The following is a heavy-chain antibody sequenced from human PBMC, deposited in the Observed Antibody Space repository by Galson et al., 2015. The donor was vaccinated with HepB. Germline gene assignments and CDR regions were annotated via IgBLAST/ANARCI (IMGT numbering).Heavy chain of an antibody. D-gene: IGHD6-25*01. V-gene: IGHV3-23*01. Sequence: SLRLSCAASGFSFSGYVMSWARQAPGKGLEWVSSISGSGSGGITYYADSVKGRFTISRDNSKNTVNLQMNSLRAEDTAVYYCVKGAAGMDVWGQGTTVTVSS. CDR2: ISGSGSGGIT. J-gene: IGHJ6*02. CDR3: VKGAAGMDV. CDR1: GFSFSGYV.